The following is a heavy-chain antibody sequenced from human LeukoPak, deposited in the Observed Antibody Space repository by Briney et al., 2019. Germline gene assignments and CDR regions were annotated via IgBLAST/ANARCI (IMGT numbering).Heavy chain of an antibody. CDR1: GFTFSDYY. J-gene: IGHJ4*02. V-gene: IGHV3-11*01. CDR3: ARSITIFGVDPWTFDY. Sequence: GGSLRLSCAASGFTFSDYYMSWIRQAPGKGLEWISYISHTSSTRNYTDSVKGRFTISRDNAKNSLYLQMNSLRAEDTAVYYCARSITIFGVDPWTFDYWGQGTLVTVSS. CDR2: ISHTSSTR. D-gene: IGHD3-3*01.